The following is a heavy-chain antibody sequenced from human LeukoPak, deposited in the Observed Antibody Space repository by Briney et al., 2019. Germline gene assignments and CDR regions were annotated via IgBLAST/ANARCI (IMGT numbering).Heavy chain of an antibody. CDR3: ARDRDCSSTSCHTNWFDP. V-gene: IGHV1-2*02. CDR2: INPNSGGT. J-gene: IGHJ5*02. D-gene: IGHD2-2*02. Sequence: ASVKVSCKASGYTFTGYYMHWVRQAPGQGLEWMGWINPNSGGTNYAQKFQGRVTMTRDTSISTAYMELSRLRSDDTAVYYCARDRDCSSTSCHTNWFDPWGQGTLVTVSS. CDR1: GYTFTGYY.